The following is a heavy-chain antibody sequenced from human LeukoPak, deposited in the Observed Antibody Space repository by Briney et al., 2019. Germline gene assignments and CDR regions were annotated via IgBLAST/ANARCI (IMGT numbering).Heavy chain of an antibody. CDR2: INPKNGGT. D-gene: IGHD3-22*01. J-gene: IGHJ6*02. V-gene: IGHV1-2*02. Sequence: GASVKVSCKTSGYKFTGYYIHWVRQAPGQGLEWMGWINPKNGGTNYAQKFQGRVTMTRDTSISTAYMELSRLRSDDTAVYYCARGEGMGPYYDSSGYYLDVWGQGTTVTVSS. CDR1: GYKFTGYY. CDR3: ARGEGMGPYYDSSGYYLDV.